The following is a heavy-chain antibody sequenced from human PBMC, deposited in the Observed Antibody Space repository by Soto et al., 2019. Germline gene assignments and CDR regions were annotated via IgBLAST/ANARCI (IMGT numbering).Heavy chain of an antibody. Sequence: SETLSLTCTVSGGSISSSSYYWGWIRQPPGKGLEWIGSIYYSGSTYYNPSLKSRVTISVDTSKNQFSLKLSSVTAADTAVYYCARRDLNYGDYDYWGQGTLVTVSS. CDR1: GGSISSSSYY. J-gene: IGHJ4*02. D-gene: IGHD4-17*01. CDR3: ARRDLNYGDYDY. V-gene: IGHV4-39*01. CDR2: IYYSGST.